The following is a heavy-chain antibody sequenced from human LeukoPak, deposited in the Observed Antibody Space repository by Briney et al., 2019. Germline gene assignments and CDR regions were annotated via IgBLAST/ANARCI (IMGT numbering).Heavy chain of an antibody. Sequence: SVKVSCKASGGTFSSYAISWVRQAPGRGLEWMGRIIPIFGTANYAQKFQGRVTITTDESTSTAYMELSSLRSEDTAVYYCARGRFLEWLFLDYWGQGTLVTVSS. J-gene: IGHJ4*02. D-gene: IGHD3-3*01. CDR3: ARGRFLEWLFLDY. CDR2: IIPIFGTA. CDR1: GGTFSSYA. V-gene: IGHV1-69*05.